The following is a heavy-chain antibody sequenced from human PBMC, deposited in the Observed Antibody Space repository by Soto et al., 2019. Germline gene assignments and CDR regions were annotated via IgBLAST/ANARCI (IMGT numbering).Heavy chain of an antibody. J-gene: IGHJ4*02. D-gene: IGHD3-10*01. Sequence: QVQLVQSGAEVKKPGASVKVSCKASGYTFISYGISWVRQAPGQGLEWMGWISAYNGNTNYAQKLQGRVTMTTDTPTRTADMELRSLRSDDTAVYYCARDFRAGIYYGSGSSIAYWGQGTLVTVSS. CDR1: GYTFISYG. CDR3: ARDFRAGIYYGSGSSIAY. V-gene: IGHV1-18*01. CDR2: ISAYNGNT.